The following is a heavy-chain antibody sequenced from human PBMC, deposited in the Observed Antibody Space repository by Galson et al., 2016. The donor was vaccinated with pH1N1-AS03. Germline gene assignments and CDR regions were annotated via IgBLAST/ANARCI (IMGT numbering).Heavy chain of an antibody. CDR3: AQPDYGDYVDYFDY. D-gene: IGHD4-17*01. CDR2: IYWDDDK. V-gene: IGHV2-5*02. Sequence: PALVKPTQTLTLTCTLSGFSHSASGVAVAWIRRPPGKALEWLALIYWDDDKRYSPSLKSRLTITKDTSKNQVVLTTTNMDPVDTATYYCAQPDYGDYVDYFDYWGQGTLVTVSS. J-gene: IGHJ4*02. CDR1: GFSHSASGVA.